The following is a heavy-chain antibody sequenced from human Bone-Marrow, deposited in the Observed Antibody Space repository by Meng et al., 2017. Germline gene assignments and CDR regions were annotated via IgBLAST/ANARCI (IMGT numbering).Heavy chain of an antibody. J-gene: IGHJ4*02. D-gene: IGHD3-9*01. CDR3: TWDDKAVSDY. Sequence: GESLKISCAASGFYFGNAWMSWVRQAPGKGPEWVGRIKSNTDGGTTDYAAPVTGRFTSARDDPTNTLYIQRNRLKIDDTAVYYWTWDDKAVSDYWGQGTLVTVSS. V-gene: IGHV3-15*01. CDR2: IKSNTDGGTT. CDR1: GFYFGNAW.